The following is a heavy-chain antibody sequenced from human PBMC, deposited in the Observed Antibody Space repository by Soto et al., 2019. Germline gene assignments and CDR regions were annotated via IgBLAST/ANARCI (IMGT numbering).Heavy chain of an antibody. V-gene: IGHV1-2*02. D-gene: IGHD1-1*01. J-gene: IGHJ5*02. CDR3: ASHDTGARFDP. CDR2: INPNNGAT. CDR1: RYIFTAYF. Sequence: QVQLVQSGAEVKKPGASVKVSCKAPRYIFTAYFMHWVRQAPGQGLEWMGWINPNNGATHYGLSFQGRVTITRDTSISTDYMELSSLRSDDTAVYYCASHDTGARFDPWGQGTLVIVSS.